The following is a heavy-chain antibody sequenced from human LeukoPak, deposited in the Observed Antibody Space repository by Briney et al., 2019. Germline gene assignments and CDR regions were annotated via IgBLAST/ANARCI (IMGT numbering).Heavy chain of an antibody. D-gene: IGHD3-22*01. CDR1: GGSVSSGTYY. CDR2: IYHSGST. Sequence: SETLSLTCTVSGGSVSSGTYYWHWIRPPPGKGLAWIGYIYHSGSTNYNPSLKSRATTSVDTSKNQFSLKLSYVTAADTAVYYCARDEDNSGRYYYYMDVWGKGTTVTVSS. V-gene: IGHV4-61*01. CDR3: ARDEDNSGRYYYYMDV. J-gene: IGHJ6*03.